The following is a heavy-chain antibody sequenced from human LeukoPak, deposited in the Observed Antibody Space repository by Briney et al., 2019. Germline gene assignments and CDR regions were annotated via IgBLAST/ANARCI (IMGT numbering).Heavy chain of an antibody. CDR1: GGSISTYY. CDR3: ARVTGYMTEDYFDY. J-gene: IGHJ4*02. V-gene: IGHV4-59*01. D-gene: IGHD6-13*01. Sequence: PSETLSLTCTVSGGSISTYYWSWIRQPPGKGLEWIGYIFYRGSTNYNPSLKSRVTISVDTSKNQFSLNLSSVTAADTAVYYCARVTGYMTEDYFDYWGQGTLITVSS. CDR2: IFYRGST.